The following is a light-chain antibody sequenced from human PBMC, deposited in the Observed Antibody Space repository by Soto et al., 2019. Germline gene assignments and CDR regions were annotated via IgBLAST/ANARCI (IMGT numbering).Light chain of an antibody. J-gene: IGLJ1*01. CDR1: SSDVGGYNY. V-gene: IGLV2-14*01. Sequence: QSALTQPASVSGSPGQSITISCTGTSSDVGGYNYVSWYQQHPGKAPKLMIYEVSNRPSGVSSRFSGSKSGNTASLTISGLQAEDEADYYCSSYRSSSSFVFGTGTKPPS. CDR3: SSYRSSSSFV. CDR2: EVS.